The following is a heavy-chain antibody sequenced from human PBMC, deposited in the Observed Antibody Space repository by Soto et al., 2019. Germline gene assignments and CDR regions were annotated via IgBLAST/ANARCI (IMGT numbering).Heavy chain of an antibody. D-gene: IGHD6-19*01. CDR3: ARDRGLGLVADFDD. CDR1: DCSISSYF. V-gene: IGHV4-4*07. CDR2: IYTSGST. J-gene: IGHJ4*02. Sequence: SLTKGVSDCSISSYFGIRIRQPAGKGVEWIGRIYTSGSTNYNPSLKSRVTMSVDTSKNQFSLKLRSVTAADTAVYYCARDRGLGLVADFDDWGQGTLVTVSS.